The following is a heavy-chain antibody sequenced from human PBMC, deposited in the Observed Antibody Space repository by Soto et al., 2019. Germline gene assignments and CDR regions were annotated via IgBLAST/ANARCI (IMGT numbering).Heavy chain of an antibody. Sequence: MKISCKGSGYSFSNSWIGWVRQMPGKGLEWMGIIYPGDSDTKYSPSFQGQVTISADRSISTAYLPWSSLKASDTARYYCARHLTSGRGKNYYYGMDVWSQGSTVTASS. CDR2: IYPGDSDT. V-gene: IGHV5-51*01. J-gene: IGHJ6*02. CDR3: ARHLTSGRGKNYYYGMDV. D-gene: IGHD6-19*01. CDR1: GYSFSNSW.